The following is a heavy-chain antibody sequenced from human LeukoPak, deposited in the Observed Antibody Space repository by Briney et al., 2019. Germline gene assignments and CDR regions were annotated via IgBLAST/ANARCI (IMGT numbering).Heavy chain of an antibody. D-gene: IGHD2-2*01. Sequence: SETLSLTCTVSGGSISGSSYSWVWIRQPPGKGLVCIGAIYYSGTTYYNPSLKSRVTISVDTSKNQFFLKLSSVTAADTALYYCAAFPGHCTSINCPEGWGQGTLVTVSS. J-gene: IGHJ4*02. CDR3: AAFPGHCTSINCPEG. V-gene: IGHV4-39*01. CDR2: IYYSGTT. CDR1: GGSISGSSYS.